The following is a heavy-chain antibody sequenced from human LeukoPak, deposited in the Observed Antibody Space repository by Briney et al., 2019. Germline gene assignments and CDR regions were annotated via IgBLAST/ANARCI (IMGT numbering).Heavy chain of an antibody. Sequence: ASVTVSCKGSGYTFTGYYMHWVRQAPGQGLECMGWINPNSGGTNYAQKFLGRVTMTRDTSISTAYMELSRLRHDDTAVYYCARTLSWPTRVDYWGQGTLVTVSS. D-gene: IGHD6-13*01. CDR3: ARTLSWPTRVDY. V-gene: IGHV1-2*02. CDR1: GYTFTGYY. CDR2: INPNSGGT. J-gene: IGHJ4*02.